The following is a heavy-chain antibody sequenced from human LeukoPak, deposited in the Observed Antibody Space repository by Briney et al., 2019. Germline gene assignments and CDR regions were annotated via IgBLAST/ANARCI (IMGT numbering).Heavy chain of an antibody. V-gene: IGHV4-59*08. CDR3: ARVAAGIGFFQH. CDR2: IYYSGST. D-gene: IGHD6-13*01. Sequence: PSETLSLTFTVSGGSISSYYWSWIRQPPGKGLEWIGYIYYSGSTNYNPSLKSRVTTSVDTSKNQLSLKLNSVTAADTAVYYCARVAAGIGFFQHWGQGTLVTVSS. J-gene: IGHJ1*01. CDR1: GGSISSYY.